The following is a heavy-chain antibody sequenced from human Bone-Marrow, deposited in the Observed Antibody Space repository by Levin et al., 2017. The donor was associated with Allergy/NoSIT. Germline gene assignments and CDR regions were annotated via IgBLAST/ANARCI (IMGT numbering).Heavy chain of an antibody. V-gene: IGHV3-21*01. CDR3: AASVRLHLIEPSDY. CDR2: ISTSGTYI. J-gene: IGHJ4*02. D-gene: IGHD2-21*01. CDR1: GFTFSRCN. Sequence: GASVKVSCSTSGFTFSRCNMDWVRQAPGKGREGITSISTSGTYIYYADSVEGGFTISRENAKNSLFLEMSSLRDGETAVYYCAASVRLHLIEPSDYWGQGTLVTVSS.